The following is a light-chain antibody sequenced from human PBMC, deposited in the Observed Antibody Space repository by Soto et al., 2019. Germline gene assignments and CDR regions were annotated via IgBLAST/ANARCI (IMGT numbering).Light chain of an antibody. CDR3: QVWDNSSDPLYV. Sequence: SYELTQSPSVSVAPGKTARIPCGGNNIGSKSVHWYQQKPGQAPVLVIYYDSDRPSGIPERFSGSNSGNTATLTISRVEAGDEADYYCQVWDNSSDPLYVFGTGTKVTVL. V-gene: IGLV3-21*04. J-gene: IGLJ1*01. CDR2: YDS. CDR1: NIGSKS.